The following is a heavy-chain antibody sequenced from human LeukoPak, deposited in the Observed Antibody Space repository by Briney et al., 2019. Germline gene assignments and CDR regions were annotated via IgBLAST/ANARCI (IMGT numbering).Heavy chain of an antibody. D-gene: IGHD1-26*01. V-gene: IGHV4-4*07. CDR1: GVSISSYY. CDR2: IYTSGST. J-gene: IGHJ4*02. Sequence: SETLSLTCTVSGVSISSYYWSWIRQPAGKGLEWIGRIYTSGSTNYNPSLKSRVTMSVDTSKNQFSLKLSSVTAADTAVYYCARVKLLSGMGFFDYWGQGTLVTVSS. CDR3: ARVKLLSGMGFFDY.